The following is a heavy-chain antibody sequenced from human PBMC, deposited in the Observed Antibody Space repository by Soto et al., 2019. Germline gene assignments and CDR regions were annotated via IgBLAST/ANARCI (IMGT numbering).Heavy chain of an antibody. V-gene: IGHV4-4*07. Sequence: SETLSLTCTVSGGSISSYYWSWIRQPAGKGLEWIGRIYTSGSTNYNPSLKSRVTMSVDTSKNQFSLKLSSVTAADTAVYYCARDPLVVVPAATPRDKNYYYYYGMDVWGQGTTVTVSS. D-gene: IGHD2-2*01. J-gene: IGHJ6*02. CDR3: ARDPLVVVPAATPRDKNYYYYYGMDV. CDR2: IYTSGST. CDR1: GGSISSYY.